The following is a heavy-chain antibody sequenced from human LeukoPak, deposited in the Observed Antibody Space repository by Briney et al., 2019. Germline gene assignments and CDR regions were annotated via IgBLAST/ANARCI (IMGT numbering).Heavy chain of an antibody. V-gene: IGHV3-23*01. D-gene: IGHD3-9*01. CDR1: GFTFRNFA. J-gene: IGHJ6*02. CDR3: AKDVAGAALPYFGLDV. Sequence: GGSLRLSCAASGFTFRNFAMTWVRQVPGKGLEWVSGISNNGGRTYSARSVRGRFTISRDNSKNMLYLQMNSLRVDDTAVYYCAKDVAGAALPYFGLDVWGQGTTVTVSS. CDR2: ISNNGGRT.